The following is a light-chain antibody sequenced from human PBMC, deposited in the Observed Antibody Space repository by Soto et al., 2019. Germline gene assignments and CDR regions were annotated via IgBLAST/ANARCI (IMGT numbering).Light chain of an antibody. Sequence: EIVLTQSPATLSLSPGERASLTCRASQSVSNFLARYQHKPGQAPRLLIYDASVRATGVPARFSGSGSGTDFSLTISSREPEDFAIYYCQKRSSWPPWTCGQGTKVELK. V-gene: IGKV3-11*01. CDR1: QSVSNF. J-gene: IGKJ1*01. CDR2: DAS. CDR3: QKRSSWPPWT.